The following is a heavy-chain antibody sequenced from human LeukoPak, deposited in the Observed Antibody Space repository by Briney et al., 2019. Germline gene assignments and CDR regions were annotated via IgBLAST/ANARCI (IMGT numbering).Heavy chain of an antibody. CDR3: ARHRITIFGVGRAFDI. CDR1: GFTLSGYA. Sequence: GGSLRLSCAASGFTLSGYAMHWVRQAPGKGLEWVAFIQYDGSNKYGDSVKGRFTISRDNSKNTLYLQMSSLRSEDTAVYYCARHRITIFGVGRAFDIWGQGTMVTVSS. D-gene: IGHD3-3*01. V-gene: IGHV3-30*02. J-gene: IGHJ3*02. CDR2: IQYDGSNK.